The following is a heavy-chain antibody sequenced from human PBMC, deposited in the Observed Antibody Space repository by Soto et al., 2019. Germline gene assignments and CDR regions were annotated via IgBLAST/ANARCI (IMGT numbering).Heavy chain of an antibody. V-gene: IGHV4-34*01. CDR3: AGERRYCSGGSCYRFSYGMDV. D-gene: IGHD2-15*01. J-gene: IGHJ6*02. Sequence: SETLSLTCAVYGGSFSGYYWSWIRQPPGKGLEWIGEINHSGSTNYNPSLKSRVTISVDTSKNQFSLKLSSVTAADTAVYYCAGERRYCSGGSCYRFSYGMDVWGQGTTVTVSS. CDR1: GGSFSGYY. CDR2: INHSGST.